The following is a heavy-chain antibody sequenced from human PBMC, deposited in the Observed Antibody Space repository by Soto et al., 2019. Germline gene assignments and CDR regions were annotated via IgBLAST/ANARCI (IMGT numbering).Heavy chain of an antibody. V-gene: IGHV3-33*01. D-gene: IGHD3-10*01. Sequence: GGSLRLSCAASGFTFSSYGMHWARQAPGKGLEWVAVIWYDGSNKYYADSVKGRFTISRDNSKNTLYLQMNSLRAEDTAVYYCARESYYYGSGSPRDFDYWGQGTLVTVSS. J-gene: IGHJ4*02. CDR3: ARESYYYGSGSPRDFDY. CDR1: GFTFSSYG. CDR2: IWYDGSNK.